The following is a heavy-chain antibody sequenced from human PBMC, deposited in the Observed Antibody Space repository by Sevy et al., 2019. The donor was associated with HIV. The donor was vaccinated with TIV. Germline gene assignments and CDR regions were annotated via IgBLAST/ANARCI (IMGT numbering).Heavy chain of an antibody. V-gene: IGHV4-34*01. CDR3: ARGNHCSSTSCYVPGYYGMDV. CDR1: GGSFSGYY. Sequence: SETLSLTCAVYGGSFSGYYWSWIRQPPGKGLEWIGEINHSGSTNYNRSLKSRVTISVDTSKNQFSLKLSSVTAAATAVYYCARGNHCSSTSCYVPGYYGMDVWGQGTTVTVSS. CDR2: INHSGST. J-gene: IGHJ6*02. D-gene: IGHD2-2*01.